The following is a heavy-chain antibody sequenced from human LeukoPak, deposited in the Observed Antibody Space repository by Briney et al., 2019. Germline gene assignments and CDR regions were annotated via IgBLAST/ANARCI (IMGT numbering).Heavy chain of an antibody. Sequence: ASVKVSCKASGYTFTGYYMHWVRQAPGQGLEWMGWINPNSGGTNYAQKFQGRVTMTRDTSISTAYMELSRLRSDDTAVYYCARGKGYYYDNSEIGVFDYWGQGTLVTVSS. CDR1: GYTFTGYY. J-gene: IGHJ4*02. CDR2: INPNSGGT. V-gene: IGHV1-2*02. CDR3: ARGKGYYYDNSEIGVFDY. D-gene: IGHD3-22*01.